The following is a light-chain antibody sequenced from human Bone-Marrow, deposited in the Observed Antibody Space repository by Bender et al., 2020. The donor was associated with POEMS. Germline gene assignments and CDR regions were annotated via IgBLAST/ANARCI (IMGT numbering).Light chain of an antibody. CDR3: QVWDSGSDHVI. CDR1: NIGRKS. J-gene: IGLJ2*01. V-gene: IGLV3-21*04. CDR2: FDS. Sequence: SYVLTQPPSVSVAPGQTATITCGGNNIGRKSVHWYQQKPAQAPVLVIYFDSDRPSGILERFSGSNSGNTATLTITRVEGGDEADYYCQVWDSGSDHVIFGGGTKLTAL.